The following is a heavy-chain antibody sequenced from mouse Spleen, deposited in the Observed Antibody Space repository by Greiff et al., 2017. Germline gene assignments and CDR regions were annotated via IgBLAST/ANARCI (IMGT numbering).Heavy chain of an antibody. V-gene: IGHV1-15*01. J-gene: IGHJ2*01. CDR1: GYTFTDYE. CDR2: IDPETGGT. D-gene: IGHD2-4*01. Sequence: VKLQESGAELVRPGASVTLSCKASGYTFTDYEIHWVKQTPVHGLEWIGAIDPETGGTAYNQKFKGKAILTADKSSSTAYMELRSLTSEDSAVYYCTREHDCGAYWGQGTTLTVSS. CDR3: TREHDCGAY.